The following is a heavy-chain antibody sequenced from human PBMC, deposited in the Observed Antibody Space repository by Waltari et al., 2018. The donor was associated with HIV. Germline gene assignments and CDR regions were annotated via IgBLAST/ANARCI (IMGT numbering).Heavy chain of an antibody. CDR1: GYTLTELS. CDR3: ATDRRGWVGTTH. CDR2: FDLEDGKT. J-gene: IGHJ4*02. Sequence: QVHLVQSGAEVKKPGASVKVSCKVFGYTLTELSMYWVRQAPGKGLEWMGGFDLEDGKTIYAQKFQGRVSMTEDTSTDTAYMELSSLRSDDTAVYYCATDRRGWVGTTHWGQGTLVTVSS. V-gene: IGHV1-24*01. D-gene: IGHD1-26*01.